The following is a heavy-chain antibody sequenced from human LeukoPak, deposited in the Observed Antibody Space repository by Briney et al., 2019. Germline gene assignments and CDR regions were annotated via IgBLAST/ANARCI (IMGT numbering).Heavy chain of an antibody. Sequence: SSETLSLTCVVSDGSFSGYYWIWIRQPPGKGLEWIGEINQSGSTNYNPTLKSRVTISVDTSKNQFSLKLSSVTAADTAVYYCARDAGHQLSRRYYYAMDVWGQGTTVTVSS. J-gene: IGHJ6*02. D-gene: IGHD2-2*01. CDR3: ARDAGHQLSRRYYYAMDV. CDR1: DGSFSGYY. V-gene: IGHV4-34*01. CDR2: INQSGST.